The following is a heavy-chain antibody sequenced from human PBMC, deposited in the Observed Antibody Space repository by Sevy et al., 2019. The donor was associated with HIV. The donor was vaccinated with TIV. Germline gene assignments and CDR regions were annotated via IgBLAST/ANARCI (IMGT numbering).Heavy chain of an antibody. CDR2: VYCTGCT. CDR3: ARDVAASPRHLHH. CDR1: GGYISGYF. V-gene: IGHV4-59*01. D-gene: IGHD6-6*01. Sequence: SETLSLTCTVSGGYISGYFWSWIRQPPGKGLEWLGYVYCTGCTKSNPSLKSRLTMSLDTSKTELSLSLNSVTATDTAVYYCARDVAASPRHLHHRGRGTLVTVSS. J-gene: IGHJ1*01.